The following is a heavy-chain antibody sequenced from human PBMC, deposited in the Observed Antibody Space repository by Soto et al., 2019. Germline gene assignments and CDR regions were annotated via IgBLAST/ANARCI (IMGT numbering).Heavy chain of an antibody. CDR3: ARDRERGYSYGYFDY. Sequence: PSETLSLTCTVSGGSISSGYYYWSWIRQPPGKGLEWLGYIYYSGSSYYNPSLKSRITISVDTSKKQFSLNLSSVTAADMAVYYCARDRERGYSYGYFDYWGQGTLVTVSS. D-gene: IGHD5-18*01. J-gene: IGHJ4*02. V-gene: IGHV4-30-4*01. CDR1: GGSISSGYYY. CDR2: IYYSGSS.